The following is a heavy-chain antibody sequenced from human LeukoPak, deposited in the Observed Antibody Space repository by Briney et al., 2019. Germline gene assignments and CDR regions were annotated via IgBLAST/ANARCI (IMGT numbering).Heavy chain of an antibody. CDR1: GGSFSGYY. CDR2: INHSGST. CDR3: ARGFDGGHDDHMVRGVSPPRANWFDP. V-gene: IGHV4-34*01. D-gene: IGHD3-10*01. Sequence: SETLSLTCAVYGGSFSGYYWSWIRQPPGKGLEWIGEINHSGSTNYNPSLKSRVTISVDTSKNQFSLKLSSVTAADTAVYYCARGFDGGHDDHMVRGVSPPRANWFDPWGQGTLVTVSS. J-gene: IGHJ5*02.